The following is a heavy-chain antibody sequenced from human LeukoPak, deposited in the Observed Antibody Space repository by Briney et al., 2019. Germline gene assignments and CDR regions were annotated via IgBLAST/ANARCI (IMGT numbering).Heavy chain of an antibody. CDR3: AARYGGNQHEFDP. CDR2: ISSSSSTI. CDR1: GFTFSSYS. J-gene: IGHJ5*02. V-gene: IGHV3-48*01. Sequence: GGSLRLSCAASGFTFSSYSMNWVRQAPGKGLEWVSYISSSSSTIYYADSVKGRFTISRDNAKNTVYLQMNSLKPEDTAVYYCAARYGGNQHEFDPWGQGTLVTVSS. D-gene: IGHD4-23*01.